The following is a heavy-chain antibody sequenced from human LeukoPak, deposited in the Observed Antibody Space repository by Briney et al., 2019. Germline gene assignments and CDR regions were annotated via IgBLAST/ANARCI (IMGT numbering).Heavy chain of an antibody. CDR2: TYYRSKWYN. J-gene: IGHJ6*02. Sequence: SQTLSLACAISGDSVSSNSATWNWIRQSPSRGLEWLGRTYYRSKWYNDYAVSVKSRITINPDTSKNQFSLQLNSVTPEDTAVYYCARVPSPAVAGLMDVWGQGTTVTVSS. CDR3: ARVPSPAVAGLMDV. D-gene: IGHD6-19*01. V-gene: IGHV6-1*01. CDR1: GDSVSSNSAT.